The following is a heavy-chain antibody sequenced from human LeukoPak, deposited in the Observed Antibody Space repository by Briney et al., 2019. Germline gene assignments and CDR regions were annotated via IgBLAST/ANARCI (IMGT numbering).Heavy chain of an antibody. CDR2: ISGSGGST. Sequence: PGGSLRLSCAASGFTFSSYAMSWVRQAPGKGLEWVSAISGSGGSTYYADSVKGRFTISRDNSKNTLYLQMNSLRAEDTAVYYCANPGSYRYGYYFDYWGQGTLVTVSS. J-gene: IGHJ4*02. D-gene: IGHD3-16*02. CDR1: GFTFSSYA. V-gene: IGHV3-23*01. CDR3: ANPGSYRYGYYFDY.